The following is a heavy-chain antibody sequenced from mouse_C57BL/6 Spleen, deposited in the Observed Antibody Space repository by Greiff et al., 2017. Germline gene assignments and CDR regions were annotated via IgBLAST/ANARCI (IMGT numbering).Heavy chain of an antibody. CDR2: ISYDGSN. J-gene: IGHJ3*01. V-gene: IGHV3-6*01. CDR1: GYSITSGYY. CDR3: ARDSTTVVEETWFAY. Sequence: VQLQQSGPGLVKPSQSLSLTCSVTGYSITSGYYWNWIRQFPGNKLEWMGYISYDGSNNYNPSLKNRISITRDTSKNQFFLKLNSVTTEDTATYYCARDSTTVVEETWFAYWGQGTLVTVSA. D-gene: IGHD1-1*01.